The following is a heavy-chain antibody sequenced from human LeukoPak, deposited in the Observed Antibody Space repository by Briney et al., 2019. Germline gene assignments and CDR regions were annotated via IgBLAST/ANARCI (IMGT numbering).Heavy chain of an antibody. V-gene: IGHV1-24*01. J-gene: IGHJ4*02. D-gene: IGHD1-20*01. Sequence: ASVKVSCKVSGYTLTELSMHWVRQAPGKGLEWMGGFDPEDGETIYAQKFQGRVTMTKDTSTDTAYMELSSLRSEDTAVYYCATQIKGDSHRGFYNWNYFDYWGQGTLVTVSS. CDR1: GYTLTELS. CDR2: FDPEDGET. CDR3: ATQIKGDSHRGFYNWNYFDY.